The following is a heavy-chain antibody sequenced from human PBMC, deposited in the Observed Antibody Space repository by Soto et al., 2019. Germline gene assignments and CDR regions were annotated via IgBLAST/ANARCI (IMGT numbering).Heavy chain of an antibody. CDR2: IKSKTDGGTT. CDR3: TTVPYMIVVVITTDAFDI. J-gene: IGHJ3*02. Sequence: GGSLRLSCAASGFTFSNAWMSWVRQAPGKGLEWVGRIKSKTDGGTTDYAAPVKGRFTISRDDSKNTLYLQMNSLKTEDTAVYYCTTVPYMIVVVITTDAFDIWGQGTMVTVSS. CDR1: GFTFSNAW. D-gene: IGHD3-22*01. V-gene: IGHV3-15*01.